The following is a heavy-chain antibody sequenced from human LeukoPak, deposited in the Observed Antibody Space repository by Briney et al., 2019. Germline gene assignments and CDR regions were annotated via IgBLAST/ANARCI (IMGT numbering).Heavy chain of an antibody. CDR1: EYIFTNYW. J-gene: IGHJ2*01. CDR3: ARRPRRDWFFDL. CDR2: IYPRDSDT. Sequence: GESLKISCKGSEYIFTNYWIGWVRQLPGKGLEWMGIIYPRDSDTRYSPSFQGHVTISADKSINTAYLQWSSLKASDTAIYYCARRPRRDWFFDLWGRGTLVTVSS. V-gene: IGHV5-51*01.